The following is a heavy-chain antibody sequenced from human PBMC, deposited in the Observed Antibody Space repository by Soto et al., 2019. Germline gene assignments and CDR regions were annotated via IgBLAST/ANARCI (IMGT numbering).Heavy chain of an antibody. Sequence: GGSLRLSCAASGFTFSDYYMSWIRQAPGKGLEWVSYISSSGSTIYYADSVKGRFTISRDNAKNSLYLQTNSLRAEDTAVYYCARLYGDPYYYMDVWGKGTTVTVSS. J-gene: IGHJ6*03. D-gene: IGHD4-17*01. V-gene: IGHV3-11*01. CDR3: ARLYGDPYYYMDV. CDR2: ISSSGSTI. CDR1: GFTFSDYY.